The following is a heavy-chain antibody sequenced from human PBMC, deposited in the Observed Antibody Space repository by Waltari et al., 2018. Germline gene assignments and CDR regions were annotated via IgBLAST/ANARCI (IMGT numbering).Heavy chain of an antibody. CDR3: ARESLRAVTDY. Sequence: QVQLQESGPGLVKPSETLSLTCTAPGGPISSYHWSWIRQPAGKGLEWIGRIYTSGSTNYNPSLKSRVTISVDKSKNQFSLKLSSVTAADTAVYYCARESLRAVTDYWGQGTLVTVSS. D-gene: IGHD6-19*01. CDR1: GGPISSYH. V-gene: IGHV4-4*07. CDR2: IYTSGST. J-gene: IGHJ4*02.